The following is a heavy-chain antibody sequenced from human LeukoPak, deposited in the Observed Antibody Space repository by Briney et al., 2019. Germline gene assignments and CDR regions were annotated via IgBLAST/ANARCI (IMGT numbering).Heavy chain of an antibody. CDR3: ARGNYYYDSSGYIPDDY. CDR2: MNPNSGNT. V-gene: IGHV1-8*01. J-gene: IGHJ4*02. D-gene: IGHD3-22*01. CDR1: GYTFTIYD. Sequence: GASVKVSCKASGYTFTIYDINWVRQATGQGLEWMGWMNPNSGNTGYAQKFQGRVTMTRNTSISTAYMELSSLRSEDTAVYYCARGNYYYDSSGYIPDDYWGQGTLVTVSS.